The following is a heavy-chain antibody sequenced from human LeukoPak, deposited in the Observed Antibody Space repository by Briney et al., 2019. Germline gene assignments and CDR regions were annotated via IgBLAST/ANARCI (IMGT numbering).Heavy chain of an antibody. CDR3: HVGLYDILTGYFTNWFDP. CDR1: GFTFSSYA. CDR2: ISSNGGST. Sequence: GGSLRLSCSASGFTFSSYAMHWVRQAPGKGLEYVSAISSNGGSTYYADSVKGRFTISRDNSKNTLYFQMSSLRAEDTAVYYCHVGLYDILTGYFTNWFDPWGQGTLVTVSS. D-gene: IGHD3-9*01. J-gene: IGHJ5*02. V-gene: IGHV3-64D*06.